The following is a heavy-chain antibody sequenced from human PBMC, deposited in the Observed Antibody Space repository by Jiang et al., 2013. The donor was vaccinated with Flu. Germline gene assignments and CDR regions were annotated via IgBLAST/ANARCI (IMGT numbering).Heavy chain of an antibody. CDR2: INPSGGST. J-gene: IGHJ4*02. V-gene: IGHV1-46*01. CDR3: AREPYFCSGGSCYVDY. Sequence: KKPGASVKVSCKASGYTFTSYYMHWVRQAPGQGLEWMGIINPSGGSTSYAQKFQGRVTMTRDTSTSTVYMELSSLRSEDTAVYYCAREPYFCSGGSCYVDYWGQGTLVTVSS. D-gene: IGHD2-15*01. CDR1: GYTFTSYY.